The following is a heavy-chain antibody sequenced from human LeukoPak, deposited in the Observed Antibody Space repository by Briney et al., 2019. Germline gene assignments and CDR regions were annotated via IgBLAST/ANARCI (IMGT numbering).Heavy chain of an antibody. Sequence: GGSLRLSCTASGFTFGDYAMSWFRQAPGKGLEWVGFIRSKTYGGTTEYAASVKGRFTISRDDSKDIAYLQMNSLRAEDTAVYYCAKDPSAYPEGWYDYWGQGTLVTVSS. D-gene: IGHD6-19*01. J-gene: IGHJ4*02. V-gene: IGHV3-49*03. CDR2: IRSKTYGGTT. CDR1: GFTFGDYA. CDR3: AKDPSAYPEGWYDY.